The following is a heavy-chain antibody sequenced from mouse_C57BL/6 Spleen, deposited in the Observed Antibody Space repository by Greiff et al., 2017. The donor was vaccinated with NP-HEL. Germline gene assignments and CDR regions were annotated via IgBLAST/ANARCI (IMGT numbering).Heavy chain of an antibody. J-gene: IGHJ2*01. D-gene: IGHD1-1*01. CDR1: GYSITSGYY. V-gene: IGHV3-6*01. CDR3: ARAVITTVVADYFDY. Sequence: DVQLQESGPGLVKPSQSLSLTCSVTGYSITSGYYWNWIRQFPGNKLEWMGYISYDGSNNYNPSLKNRISITRDTSKNQFFLKLNSVTTEDTATYYCARAVITTVVADYFDYWGQGTTLTVSS. CDR2: ISYDGSN.